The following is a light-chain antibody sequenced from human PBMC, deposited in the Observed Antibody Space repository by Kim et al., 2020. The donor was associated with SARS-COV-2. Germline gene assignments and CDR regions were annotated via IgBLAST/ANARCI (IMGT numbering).Light chain of an antibody. Sequence: QSVLTQPPSVSGAPGQRVTISCTGSSSNIGAPYDVHWYQQLPGTAPKLLIYANTHRPSGVPDRFSASTSGTSASLAITGLQAEDEADYYCQSYDSSLSGVVCGGGTQLTVL. J-gene: IGLJ3*02. V-gene: IGLV1-40*01. CDR1: SSNIGAPYD. CDR3: QSYDSSLSGVV. CDR2: ANT.